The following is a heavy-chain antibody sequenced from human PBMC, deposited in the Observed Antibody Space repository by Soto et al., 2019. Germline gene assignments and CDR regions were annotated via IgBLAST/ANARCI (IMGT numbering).Heavy chain of an antibody. V-gene: IGHV4-39*01. CDR1: GGSISSSSYY. J-gene: IGHJ6*02. CDR2: IYYSGST. Sequence: TLSLTCTVSGGSISSSSYYWGWIRQPPGKGLEWIGSIYYSGSTYYNPSLKSRVTISVDTSKNQFSLKLSSVTAADTAVYYCASKSIAVAGSAYYYGMDVWGQGTTVTVSS. D-gene: IGHD6-19*01. CDR3: ASKSIAVAGSAYYYGMDV.